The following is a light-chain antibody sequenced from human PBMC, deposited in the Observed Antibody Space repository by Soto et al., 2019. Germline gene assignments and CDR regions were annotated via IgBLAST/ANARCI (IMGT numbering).Light chain of an antibody. Sequence: QSALTQPASVSGSPGQSITISCSGTSRDIGAYNLVSWYQQPPGKAPKLLIYELRNRPSGISYRFSGSKSGTTASLTISSLLPEDEADYYCSAYTSRSTLVFGGGTKLTVL. V-gene: IGLV2-14*01. CDR2: ELR. J-gene: IGLJ2*01. CDR3: SAYTSRSTLV. CDR1: SRDIGAYNL.